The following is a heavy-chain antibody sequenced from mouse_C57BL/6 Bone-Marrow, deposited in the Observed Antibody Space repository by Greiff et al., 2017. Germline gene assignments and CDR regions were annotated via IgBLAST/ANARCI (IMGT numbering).Heavy chain of an antibody. J-gene: IGHJ4*01. D-gene: IGHD1-2*01. CDR1: GYTFTSYW. CDR2: IDPSDSYT. Sequence: VQLQQSGAELVMPGASVKLSCKASGYTFTSYWMHWVKQRPGQGLEWIGEIDPSDSYTNYNQKFKGKSTLTVDKSSSTAYMQLSSLTSEDSAVYYCARCAYGWGFYAKDYWGRGTSVTVTA. V-gene: IGHV1-69*01. CDR3: ARCAYGWGFYAKDY.